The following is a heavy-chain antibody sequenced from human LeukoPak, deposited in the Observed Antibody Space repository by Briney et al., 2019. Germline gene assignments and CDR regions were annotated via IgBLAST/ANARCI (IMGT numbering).Heavy chain of an antibody. D-gene: IGHD3-10*01. Sequence: PGGSLRLSCAASGFTFRSYAMSWVRQAPGQGLEWFSGISGSGGSTYYADSVKGRFTISRDNSKNTLYLKMSSLRAEDTAVYYCAKDSPVYYGSSYYYYGMDVWGQGTTVTVSS. J-gene: IGHJ6*02. V-gene: IGHV3-23*01. CDR1: GFTFRSYA. CDR3: AKDSPVYYGSSYYYYGMDV. CDR2: ISGSGGST.